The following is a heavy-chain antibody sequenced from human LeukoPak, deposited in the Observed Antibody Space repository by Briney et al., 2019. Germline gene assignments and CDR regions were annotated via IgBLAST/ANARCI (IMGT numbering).Heavy chain of an antibody. CDR3: ARTSLSGSYHDAIDI. J-gene: IGHJ3*02. D-gene: IGHD1-26*01. CDR2: IYHSGST. V-gene: IGHV4-30-2*01. Sequence: SQTLSLTCAVSGVSISSGGYSWSWIRQPPGKGLEWIGYIYHSGSTYYNPSLKSRVTISVDRSKNQFSLKLSSVTAADTAVYYCARTSLSGSYHDAIDIWGQGTMVTVPS. CDR1: GVSISSGGYS.